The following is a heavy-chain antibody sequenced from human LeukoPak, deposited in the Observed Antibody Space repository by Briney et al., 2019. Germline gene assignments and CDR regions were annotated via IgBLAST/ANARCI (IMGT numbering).Heavy chain of an antibody. V-gene: IGHV1-2*02. D-gene: IGHD3-22*01. CDR3: ARDGVGYYDSSGYYYFQH. Sequence: ASVKVSFKASGYTFTDYYMHWVRQAPAQGLEWMGWINPNSGGTNYAQKVQGRVTMTRDTSTSTAYMELSRLRSDDTAVYYCARDGVGYYDSSGYYYFQHWGQGTLVTVSS. CDR1: GYTFTDYY. CDR2: INPNSGGT. J-gene: IGHJ1*01.